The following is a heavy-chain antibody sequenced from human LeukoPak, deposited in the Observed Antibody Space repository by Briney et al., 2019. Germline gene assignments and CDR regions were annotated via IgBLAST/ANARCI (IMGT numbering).Heavy chain of an antibody. CDR1: GFAFSSYW. CDR2: IRQDGGEE. CDR3: ARLDGSHYTY. J-gene: IGHJ4*02. V-gene: IGHV3-7*01. Sequence: GGSLRLSCVASGFAFSSYWMTWVRQAPGKGLEWVANIRQDGGEEYYVDSVKGRFTISRDNAKNSLFLQMNSLRVEDTAVYYCARLDGSHYTYWGQGTLVTV. D-gene: IGHD1-26*01.